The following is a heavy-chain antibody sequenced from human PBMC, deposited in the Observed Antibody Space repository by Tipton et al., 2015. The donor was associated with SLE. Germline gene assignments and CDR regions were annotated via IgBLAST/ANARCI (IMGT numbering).Heavy chain of an antibody. V-gene: IGHV4-59*08. CDR2: IYYRGAT. CDR1: GGSINNYY. Sequence: TLSLTCAVSGGSINNYYWSWIRQPPGKGLEWIGYIYYRGATYYDPSLKSRVTMSVDTSNNQFSLKVTSVTAADTAVYCCARHDDITMMTNGLDVWGQGTTVTVS. CDR3: ARHDDITMMTNGLDV. D-gene: IGHD3-22*01. J-gene: IGHJ6*02.